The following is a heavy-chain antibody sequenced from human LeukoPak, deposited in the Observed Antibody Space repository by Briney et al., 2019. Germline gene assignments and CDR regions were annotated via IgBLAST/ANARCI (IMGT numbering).Heavy chain of an antibody. CDR2: ISNDGSTT. V-gene: IGHV3-74*01. CDR3: VRELPVEFDY. Sequence: GGSLRLSCAASGFTFSRFWMHCVRHAPGKGLVWVSLISNDGSTTTYAASVKGRFTISRDNAKSILYLQMNGLRADDPAVYCCVRELPVEFDYWGQGTLVTVSS. J-gene: IGHJ4*02. CDR1: GFTFSRFW.